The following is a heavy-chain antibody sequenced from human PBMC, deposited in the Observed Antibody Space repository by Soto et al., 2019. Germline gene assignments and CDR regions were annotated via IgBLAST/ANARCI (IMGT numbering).Heavy chain of an antibody. V-gene: IGHV4-31*03. CDR1: GGSISSGGYY. D-gene: IGHD2-8*01. Sequence: SETLSLTCTVSGGSISSGGYYWSWIRQHPGKGLEWIGDIYYSGSTYYNPSLKSRVTISVDTAKNQFSLRLSSVTAADTAVYYCARDQGPYEILTPGYNWFDPWGQGTLVTVSS. CDR3: ARDQGPYEILTPGYNWFDP. J-gene: IGHJ5*02. CDR2: IYYSGST.